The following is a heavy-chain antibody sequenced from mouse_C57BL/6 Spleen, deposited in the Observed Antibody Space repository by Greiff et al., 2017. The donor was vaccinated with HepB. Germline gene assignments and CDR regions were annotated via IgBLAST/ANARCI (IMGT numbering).Heavy chain of an antibody. CDR2: INPNNGGT. CDR3: APTMGFAY. CDR1: GYTFTDYY. Sequence: EVQLQQSGPELVKPGASVKISCKASGYTFTDYYMNWVKQSHGKSLEWIGDINPNNGGTSYNQKFKGKATLTVDKSSSTAYMELRSLTSEDSAVYYCAPTMGFAYWGQGTLVTVSA. V-gene: IGHV1-26*01. D-gene: IGHD2-10*01. J-gene: IGHJ3*01.